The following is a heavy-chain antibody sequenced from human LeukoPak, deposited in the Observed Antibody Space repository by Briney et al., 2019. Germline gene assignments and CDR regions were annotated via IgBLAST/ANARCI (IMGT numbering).Heavy chain of an antibody. CDR1: GGTFSSYA. Sequence: GSSVTVSCKASGGTFSSYAISWLRQAPGQGLEWMGRIIPIFGTANYAQKFQGRVTITTDESTSTAYMELSSLRSEDTAVYYCARALVEMATICAFDIWGQGTMVTVSS. V-gene: IGHV1-69*05. CDR2: IIPIFGTA. J-gene: IGHJ3*02. D-gene: IGHD5-24*01. CDR3: ARALVEMATICAFDI.